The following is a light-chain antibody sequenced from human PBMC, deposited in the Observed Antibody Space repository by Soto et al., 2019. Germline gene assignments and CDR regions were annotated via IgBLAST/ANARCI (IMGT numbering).Light chain of an antibody. J-gene: IGLJ3*02. CDR2: EVS. CDR3: SSYTTSSTQV. Sequence: QSALTQPASVSGSPGQSITISCTGTSSDVGYYNYVSWYQHHPGKVPKLMIYEVSNRPSGVSNRFSGSKSGNTASLTISGLQAEDEADYYCSSYTTSSTQVFGGGTQLTFL. V-gene: IGLV2-14*01. CDR1: SSDVGYYNY.